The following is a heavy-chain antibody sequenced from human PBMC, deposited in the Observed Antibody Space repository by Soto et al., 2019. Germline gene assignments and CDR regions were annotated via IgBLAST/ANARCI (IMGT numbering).Heavy chain of an antibody. J-gene: IGHJ4*02. CDR2: IYHSGST. V-gene: IGHV4-38-2*01. Sequence: PSETLSLTCAVSGYSISSGYYWGWIRQPPGKGLEWIGSIYHSGSTYYNPSLKSRVTISVDTSKNQFSLKLSSVTAADTAVYYCARLGTVYGDYVPYWGQGTLVTVS. CDR3: ARLGTVYGDYVPY. D-gene: IGHD4-17*01. CDR1: GYSISSGYY.